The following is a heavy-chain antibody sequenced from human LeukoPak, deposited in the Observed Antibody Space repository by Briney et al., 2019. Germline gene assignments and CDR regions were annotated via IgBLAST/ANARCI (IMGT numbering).Heavy chain of an antibody. CDR3: ARVGGDSYGGFDY. Sequence: ASVTVSCKASGGTFSSYAISWVRQAPGQGLEWMGGIIPIFGTANYAQKFQGRVTITTDESTSTAYMELSSLRSEDTAVYYCARVGGDSYGGFDYWGQGTLVTVSS. J-gene: IGHJ4*02. CDR2: IIPIFGTA. D-gene: IGHD4-17*01. CDR1: GGTFSSYA. V-gene: IGHV1-69*05.